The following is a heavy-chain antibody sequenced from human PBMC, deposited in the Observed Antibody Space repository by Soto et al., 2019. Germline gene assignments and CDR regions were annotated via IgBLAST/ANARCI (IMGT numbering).Heavy chain of an antibody. CDR1: GFLFTSYP. D-gene: IGHD7-27*01. Sequence: PGGSLRLSCAASGFLFTSYPMSWVRQSPGKGLEWVSAITGSGGSTYYAESVKGRFTISRDNSHNTLFLQMNRLRVEDTAVYYCAKDLWGQRYFDLWGRATLVTVS. V-gene: IGHV3-23*01. CDR2: ITGSGGST. CDR3: AKDLWGQRYFDL. J-gene: IGHJ2*01.